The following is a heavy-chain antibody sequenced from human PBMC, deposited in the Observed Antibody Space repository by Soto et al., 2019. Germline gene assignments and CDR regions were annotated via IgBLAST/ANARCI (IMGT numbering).Heavy chain of an antibody. CDR2: ISPTSAYI. Sequence: WGTLRLSCEASGLRFSDYVMQWVRQAPGKGLEWVSSISPTSAYIFYADSMKGRFTISRDNAKNSVYLQMNSLRAANTAVYYCARDCGSDAYNSDYWGQGTLVTVSS. J-gene: IGHJ4*02. CDR1: GLRFSDYV. D-gene: IGHD2-21*01. V-gene: IGHV3-21*01. CDR3: ARDCGSDAYNSDY.